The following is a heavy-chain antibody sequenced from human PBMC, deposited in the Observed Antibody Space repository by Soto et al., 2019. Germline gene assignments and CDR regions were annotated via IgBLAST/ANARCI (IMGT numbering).Heavy chain of an antibody. V-gene: IGHV4-31*03. CDR3: ARALSSDDILDS. CDR1: GGSISSGGYY. D-gene: IGHD3-9*01. Sequence: QVQLQESGPGLVKPSQNLSLTCTVSGGSISSGGYYWIWIRQHPGKGLEWIGYIYRSGTSYYNPSLKSRVTMSVDTSKNQFSLNVSSVAAADPAVYYCARALSSDDILDSWGQGTQVTVSS. J-gene: IGHJ4*02. CDR2: IYRSGTS.